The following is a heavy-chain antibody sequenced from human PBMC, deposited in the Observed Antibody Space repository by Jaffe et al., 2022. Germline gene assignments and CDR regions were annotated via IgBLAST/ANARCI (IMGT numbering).Heavy chain of an antibody. J-gene: IGHJ4*02. Sequence: QVQLVESGGGVVQPGGSLRLSCAASGFTFSSYGMHWVRQAPGKGLEWVAFIRYDGSNKYYADSVKGRFTISRDNSKNTLYLQMNSLRAEDTAVYYCAKDQPLDYIWGSYRKQTPPFDYWGQGTLVTVSS. CDR3: AKDQPLDYIWGSYRKQTPPFDY. V-gene: IGHV3-30*02. CDR1: GFTFSSYG. CDR2: IRYDGSNK. D-gene: IGHD3-16*02.